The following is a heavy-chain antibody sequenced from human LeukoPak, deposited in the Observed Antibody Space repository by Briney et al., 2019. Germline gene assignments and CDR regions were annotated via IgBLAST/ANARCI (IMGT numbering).Heavy chain of an antibody. D-gene: IGHD5-18*01. Sequence: WESLSPTCTVAGRSISSGSSCWGWIREPPGKGLEWLGSIYYSGSTYYNPSLKSRVTISVDTSKTQFSLKLSSVTAADTAVYYCARCWVYSLSWFDPWGQGTLVTVSS. CDR1: GRSISSGSSC. CDR3: ARCWVYSLSWFDP. J-gene: IGHJ5*02. CDR2: IYYSGST. V-gene: IGHV4-39*01.